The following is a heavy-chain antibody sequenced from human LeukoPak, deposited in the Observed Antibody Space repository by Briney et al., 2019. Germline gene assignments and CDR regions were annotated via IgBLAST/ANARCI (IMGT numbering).Heavy chain of an antibody. D-gene: IGHD6-6*01. Sequence: SETLSLTCTVSGGSISSYYWSWIRQPPGKGLGGFGYIYYSGSTNYNPSLKSRVTISVDTSKNQFSLKLSSVTAADTAVYYCARHRIIAAIGAFDSWGQGTLVTVSS. J-gene: IGHJ4*02. CDR3: ARHRIIAAIGAFDS. V-gene: IGHV4-59*08. CDR2: IYYSGST. CDR1: GGSISSYY.